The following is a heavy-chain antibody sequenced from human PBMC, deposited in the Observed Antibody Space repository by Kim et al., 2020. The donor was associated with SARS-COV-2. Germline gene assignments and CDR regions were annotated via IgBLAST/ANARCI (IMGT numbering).Heavy chain of an antibody. D-gene: IGHD3-3*01. CDR2: INTNTGNP. V-gene: IGHV7-4-1*02. CDR3: ARDPGLSTIFGVVIRNPNYYGMDV. J-gene: IGHJ6*02. CDR1: GYTFTSYA. Sequence: ASVKVSCKASGYTFTSYAMNWVRQAPGQGLEWMGWINTNTGNPTYAQGFTGRFVFSLDTSVSTAYLQISSLKAEDTAVYYCARDPGLSTIFGVVIRNPNYYGMDVWGQGTTVTVSS.